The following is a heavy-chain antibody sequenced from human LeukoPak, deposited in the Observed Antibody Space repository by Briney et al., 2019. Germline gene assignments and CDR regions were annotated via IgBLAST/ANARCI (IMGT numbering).Heavy chain of an antibody. Sequence: GGSLRLSCAASGFTFSSYGMHWVRQAPGKGLEWVAVISYDGSNKYYADSVKGRFTISRDNAKNSLYLQMNSLRAEDTAVYYCARDLEYYYGSGSYYNKSAYWGQGTLVTVSS. CDR1: GFTFSSYG. CDR2: ISYDGSNK. CDR3: ARDLEYYYGSGSYYNKSAY. D-gene: IGHD3-10*01. J-gene: IGHJ4*02. V-gene: IGHV3-33*05.